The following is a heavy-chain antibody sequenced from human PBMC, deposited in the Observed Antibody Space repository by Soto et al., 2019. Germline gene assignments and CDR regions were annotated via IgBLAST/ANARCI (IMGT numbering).Heavy chain of an antibody. V-gene: IGHV3-23*01. Sequence: EVQLLESGGGLVQPGGSLRLSCAASGFTFSSYAMSWVRQAPGKGLEWVSAISGSGGSTYYAASVKGRFTISRDNSKNTLYLQMNSLRAEDTAVYYCAKLAYYYDSSGYWFDYWGQGTLVTVSS. CDR2: ISGSGGST. CDR3: AKLAYYYDSSGYWFDY. D-gene: IGHD3-22*01. CDR1: GFTFSSYA. J-gene: IGHJ4*02.